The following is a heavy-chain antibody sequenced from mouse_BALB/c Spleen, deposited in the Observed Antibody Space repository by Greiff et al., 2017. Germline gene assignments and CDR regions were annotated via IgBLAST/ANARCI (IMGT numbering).Heavy chain of an antibody. J-gene: IGHJ1*01. CDR3: ARGGDRYFDV. CDR1: GFTFSDYY. CDR2: ISDGGSYT. Sequence: EVKLVESGGGLVKPGGSLKLSCAASGFTFSDYYMYWVRQTPEKRLEWVATISDGGSYTYYPDSVKGRFTISRDNAKNNLYLQMSSLKSEDTAMYYCARGGDRYFDVWGAGTTLTVSS. V-gene: IGHV5-4*02.